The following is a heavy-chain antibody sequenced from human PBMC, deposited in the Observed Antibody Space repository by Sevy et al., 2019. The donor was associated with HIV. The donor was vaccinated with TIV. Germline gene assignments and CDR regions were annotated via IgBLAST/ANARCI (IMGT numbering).Heavy chain of an antibody. Sequence: GGSLRLSCAASGFTLSYYDMNWVRQAPGKGLEWVSSISSGSSDIFYAYSVKGRFTISRDNAKNSLYLQMNSLRAEDTAVYYCASPLNYYDSPSAYWGQGTLVTVSS. V-gene: IGHV3-21*04. CDR3: ASPLNYYDSPSAY. CDR2: ISSGSSDI. CDR1: GFTLSYYD. D-gene: IGHD3-22*01. J-gene: IGHJ4*02.